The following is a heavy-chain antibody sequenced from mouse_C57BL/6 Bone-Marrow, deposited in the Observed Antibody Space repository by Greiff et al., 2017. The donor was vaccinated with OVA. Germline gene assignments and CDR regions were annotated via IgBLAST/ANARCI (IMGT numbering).Heavy chain of an antibody. J-gene: IGHJ3*01. Sequence: QVQLQQPGAELVKPGASVKLSCKASGYTFTSYWMHWVKQRPGQGLEWIGMIHPNSGSTNYNEKFKSKATLTVDKSSSTAYMQLSSLTSKDSAVYYCARHYGSSFFAYWGQGTLVTVSA. D-gene: IGHD1-1*01. CDR1: GYTFTSYW. CDR2: IHPNSGST. CDR3: ARHYGSSFFAY. V-gene: IGHV1-64*01.